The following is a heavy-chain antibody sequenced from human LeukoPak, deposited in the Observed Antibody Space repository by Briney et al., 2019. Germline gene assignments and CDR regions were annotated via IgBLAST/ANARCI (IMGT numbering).Heavy chain of an antibody. CDR2: ISAYNGNT. D-gene: IGHD3-10*01. CDR3: ARDLGAMVPGY. CDR1: GYTFSSYD. J-gene: IGHJ4*02. Sequence: GASVKVSCKASGYTFSSYDISWVRLAPGQGLEWMGRISAYNGNTDYAQKFQGRVTMTTDTSTSTAYMELRSLRSDDTAVYCCARDLGAMVPGYWGQGTLVTVSS. V-gene: IGHV1-18*01.